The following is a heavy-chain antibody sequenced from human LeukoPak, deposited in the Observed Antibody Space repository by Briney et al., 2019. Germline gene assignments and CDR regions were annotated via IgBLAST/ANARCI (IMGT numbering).Heavy chain of an antibody. CDR2: IYSGGST. D-gene: IGHD4-17*01. CDR3: ARATTTRTRFDY. J-gene: IGHJ4*02. CDR1: GFTVSSNY. Sequence: GGSLRLSCAASGFTVSSNYMSWVRQAPGKGLEWVSVIYSGGSTYYADSVKGRFTISRDNPKNALYLQMNSLRDEDTAVYFCARATTTRTRFDYWGQGTLVTVSS. V-gene: IGHV3-53*01.